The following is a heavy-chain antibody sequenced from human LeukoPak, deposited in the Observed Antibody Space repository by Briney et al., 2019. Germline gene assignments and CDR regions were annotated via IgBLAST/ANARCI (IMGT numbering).Heavy chain of an antibody. D-gene: IGHD3-22*01. J-gene: IGHJ6*03. Sequence: GESLKISCKGSGYSFTIYWIAWVRQMPGKGLEWMGIIYPGDSDTRYSPSFQGQVTISADKSISTAFLQWSSLKASDTAMYYCARLSYDSSDFHYMDVWGKGTTVTISS. V-gene: IGHV5-51*01. CDR3: ARLSYDSSDFHYMDV. CDR1: GYSFTIYW. CDR2: IYPGDSDT.